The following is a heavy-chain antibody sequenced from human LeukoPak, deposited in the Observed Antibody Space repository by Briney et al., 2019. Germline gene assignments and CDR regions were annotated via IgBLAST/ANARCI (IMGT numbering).Heavy chain of an antibody. D-gene: IGHD6-19*01. V-gene: IGHV3-23*01. Sequence: GGSLRLSCAASGFTFSSYAMSWVRQAPGRGLEWVSAISGSGGSTYYAGSVKGRFTISRDNFKNTLYLQMNSLRAEYTAVYYCAKYPLAVAGPYMVPSFDDWGQGTLVTVSS. J-gene: IGHJ4*02. CDR2: ISGSGGST. CDR3: AKYPLAVAGPYMVPSFDD. CDR1: GFTFSSYA.